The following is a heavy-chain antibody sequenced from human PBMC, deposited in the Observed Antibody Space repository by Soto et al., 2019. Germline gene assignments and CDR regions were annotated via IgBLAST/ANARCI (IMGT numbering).Heavy chain of an antibody. CDR1: GCTFTGYY. D-gene: IGHD3-22*01. Sequence: ASVQVSCKASGCTFTGYYMHWVRQAPGQGLEWMGIINPSRGSTSYAQRLQGRVTMTRDTSTSTVYMELSSLRSEDTAVYYCARGGKTYYYDSSGYYYVGYFDYWGQGTLVTVSS. CDR3: ARGGKTYYYDSSGYYYVGYFDY. V-gene: IGHV1-46*01. CDR2: INPSRGST. J-gene: IGHJ4*02.